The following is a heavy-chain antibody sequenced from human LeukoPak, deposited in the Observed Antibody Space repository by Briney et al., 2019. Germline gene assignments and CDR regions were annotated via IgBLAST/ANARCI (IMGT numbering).Heavy chain of an antibody. CDR2: INPNSGGT. J-gene: IGHJ3*02. CDR3: AREFYSSSWYDRHAFDI. CDR1: GYTFTGYY. D-gene: IGHD6-13*01. V-gene: IGHV1-2*02. Sequence: ASVKVSCKASGYTFTGYYMHWVRQAPGQGLEWMGWINPNSGGTNYAQKFQGRVTMTRDTSISTAYMELSRLRSDDTAVYYCAREFYSSSWYDRHAFDIWGQGTMVTVSS.